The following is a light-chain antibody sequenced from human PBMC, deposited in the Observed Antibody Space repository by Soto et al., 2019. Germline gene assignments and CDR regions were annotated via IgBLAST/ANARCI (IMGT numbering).Light chain of an antibody. V-gene: IGKV3-15*01. CDR2: DTS. CDR1: QSVSIH. J-gene: IGKJ5*01. Sequence: ETVMTHSAGTLSVWLGERATLSCRASQSVSIHLAWYQQKPGQAPRLLIYDTSTRATGIPARFSGSGSGTEFTLTISSLQSEDFAVYYCQQYSNWPPITFGQGTRLEIK. CDR3: QQYSNWPPIT.